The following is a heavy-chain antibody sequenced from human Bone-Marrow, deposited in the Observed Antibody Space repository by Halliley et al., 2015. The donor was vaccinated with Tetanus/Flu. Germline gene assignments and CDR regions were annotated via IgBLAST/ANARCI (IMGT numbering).Heavy chain of an antibody. Sequence: LRLSCSISGGSISGDYSWSWIRQPPGKGLEWIGYIYHTGNSYYNPSLTSRLTISIDRSKNQISLKLTSVTAADTAVYYCARGTLLDAFDVWGPGTRVPVSS. CDR2: IYHTGNS. V-gene: IGHV4-30-2*01. J-gene: IGHJ3*01. CDR3: ARGTLLDAFDV. CDR1: GGSISGDYS.